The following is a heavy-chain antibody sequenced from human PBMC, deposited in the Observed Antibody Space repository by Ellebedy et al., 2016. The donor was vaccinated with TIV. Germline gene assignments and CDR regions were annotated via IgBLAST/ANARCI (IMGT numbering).Heavy chain of an antibody. D-gene: IGHD7-27*01. CDR2: INSEGKNT. CDR3: ARKANWGDYYMDV. V-gene: IGHV3-74*01. J-gene: IGHJ6*03. CDR1: GFTFSRYW. Sequence: GESLKISCAVSGFTFSRYWMHWVRQAPGKGLVWVSRINSEGKNTTYADSVKGRFTISRDNAKNSLYLQMNSLRAEDTAVYYCARKANWGDYYMDVWGKGTTVIVSS.